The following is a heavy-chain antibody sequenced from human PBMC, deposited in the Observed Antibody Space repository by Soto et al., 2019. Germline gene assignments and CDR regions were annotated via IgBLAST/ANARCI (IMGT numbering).Heavy chain of an antibody. V-gene: IGHV1-18*01. D-gene: IGHD6-6*01. CDR3: ARDLGVSSSSSSISAPFIFERYFDL. J-gene: IGHJ2*01. Sequence: QVQLVQSGAEVKKPGASVKVSCKASGYTFTSSGISWVRQAPGQGLEWMGWISAYNGNTNYAQKLQGRVTMTTDPSTSISDLELRSLSSDDTAVYYCARDLGVSSSSSSISAPFIFERYFDLWGRGTLVTVSS. CDR1: GYTFTSSG. CDR2: ISAYNGNT.